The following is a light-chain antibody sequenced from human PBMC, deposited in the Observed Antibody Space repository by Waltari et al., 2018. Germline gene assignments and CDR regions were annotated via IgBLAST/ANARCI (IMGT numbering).Light chain of an antibody. CDR1: RSDVGGYNY. J-gene: IGLJ2*01. CDR2: EVS. CDR3: SSYAGSNTVV. V-gene: IGLV2-8*01. Sequence: QSALTQPPSASGSPGRSVTISCTGTRSDVGGYNYASGYQPHPDKAPKLMIYEVSKRPSGVPERFSGSKSGNTASLTVSGLQGDDEADYYCSSYAGSNTVVFGGGTKLTVL.